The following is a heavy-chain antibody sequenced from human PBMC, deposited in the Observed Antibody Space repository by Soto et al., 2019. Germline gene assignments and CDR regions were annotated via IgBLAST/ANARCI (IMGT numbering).Heavy chain of an antibody. V-gene: IGHV1-3*01. J-gene: IGHJ4*02. CDR2: INAGNGNT. D-gene: IGHD6-19*01. CDR1: GYTFTSYA. CDR3: ARSPGGWLYYFDY. Sequence: ASVKVSCKASGYTFTSYAMHWVRQAPGQRLEWMGWINAGNGNTKYSQKFQGRVTITRETSASTAYMELSSLRSEDTAVYYCARSPGGWLYYFDYWGQGTLVTVSS.